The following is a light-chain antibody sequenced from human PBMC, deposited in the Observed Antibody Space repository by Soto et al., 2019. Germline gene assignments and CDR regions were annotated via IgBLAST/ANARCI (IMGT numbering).Light chain of an antibody. CDR3: MQALQTPYT. CDR2: LGS. V-gene: IGKV2-28*01. Sequence: DIVMTQSPLSLPVTSGEPASISCRSSQSLLHGNGYNYLEWYLQKPGQSPQLLIYLGSNRASGVPDRFSGSGSRTDFTLKISRVEAEDVGIYYCMQALQTPYTFGQGTKVEVK. J-gene: IGKJ2*01. CDR1: QSLLHGNGYNY.